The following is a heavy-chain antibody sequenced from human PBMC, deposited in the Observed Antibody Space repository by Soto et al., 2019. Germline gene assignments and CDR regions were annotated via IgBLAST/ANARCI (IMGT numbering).Heavy chain of an antibody. J-gene: IGHJ4*02. CDR3: ARDPKTDGCQHGAFNYFDS. Sequence: GWSLRLSCSAPGFSCSSSPMHWVRQAPGKRPEWVALISYDGTNKFYADSVKGRFTISRDNSKSTLYLQVDSLRPEDAAVYYCARDPKTDGCQHGAFNYFDSWGQGALVTVSS. D-gene: IGHD2-2*01. CDR1: GFSCSSSP. V-gene: IGHV3-30-3*01. CDR2: ISYDGTNK.